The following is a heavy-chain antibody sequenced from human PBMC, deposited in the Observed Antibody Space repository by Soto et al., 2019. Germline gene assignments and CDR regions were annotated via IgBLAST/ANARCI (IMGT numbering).Heavy chain of an antibody. D-gene: IGHD3-9*01. CDR2: IYYGGST. V-gene: IGHV4-59*01. CDR1: GGSISSYY. Sequence: PSETLSLTCTVSGGSISSYYWSWIRQPPGKGLEWIGYIYYGGSTNYNPSLKSRVTISVDTSKNQFSLKLSSVTAADTAVYYCARVRYFDWLAFDYWGQGTLVTVSS. CDR3: ARVRYFDWLAFDY. J-gene: IGHJ4*02.